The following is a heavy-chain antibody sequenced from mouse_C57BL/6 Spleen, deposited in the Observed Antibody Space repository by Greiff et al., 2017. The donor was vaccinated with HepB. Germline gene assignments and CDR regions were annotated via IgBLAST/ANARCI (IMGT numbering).Heavy chain of an antibody. CDR1: GYAFSSSW. J-gene: IGHJ3*01. CDR3: ARIETAQATWAY. Sequence: VQLQESGPELVKPGASVKISCKASGYAFSSSWMNWVKQRPGKGLEWIGRIYPGDGDTNYNGKFKGKATLTADKSSSTAYMQLSSLTSEDSAVYFCARIETAQATWAYWGQGTLVTFSA. V-gene: IGHV1-82*01. D-gene: IGHD3-2*02. CDR2: IYPGDGDT.